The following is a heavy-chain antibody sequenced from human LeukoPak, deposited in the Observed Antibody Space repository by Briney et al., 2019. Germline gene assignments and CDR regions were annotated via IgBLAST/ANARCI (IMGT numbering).Heavy chain of an antibody. D-gene: IGHD5-24*01. CDR2: IYYSGST. V-gene: IGHV4-39*07. J-gene: IGHJ4*02. Sequence: SETLSLTCTVSGGSISSSIYYWGWIRQPPGKGLEWIGSIYYSGSTYYNPSLKSRVTISVDTSKNQFSLKLSSVTAADTAVYYCARHRDGYNRPFDYWGQGTLVTVSS. CDR3: ARHRDGYNRPFDY. CDR1: GGSISSSIYY.